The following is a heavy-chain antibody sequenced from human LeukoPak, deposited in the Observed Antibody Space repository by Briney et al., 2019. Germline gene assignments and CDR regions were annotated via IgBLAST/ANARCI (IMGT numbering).Heavy chain of an antibody. J-gene: IGHJ6*02. CDR3: ARDHNGMDV. Sequence: SETLSLTCTVSGGSISSSSYYWGWISQPPGKGLEWVGSIYYSGSTYYNPSLKSRVTISVDTSKNQFSLKLSSVTAADTAVYYCARDHNGMDVWGQGTTVTVSS. V-gene: IGHV4-39*02. CDR2: IYYSGST. CDR1: GGSISSSSYY.